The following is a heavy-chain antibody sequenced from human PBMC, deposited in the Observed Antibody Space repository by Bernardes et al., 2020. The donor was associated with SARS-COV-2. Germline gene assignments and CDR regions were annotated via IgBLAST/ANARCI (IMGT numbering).Heavy chain of an antibody. V-gene: IGHV4-59*11. CDR1: GGSLTNHY. J-gene: IGHJ6*02. CDR3: ARDGFYDSSGYPYGLDV. Sequence: SETLSLTCTVSGGSLTNHYWSWIRQPPGKGLEWIGYIYYSGNTNYNPSLKSRVTISLDTSKNQFSLKLSSVTAADTAVYYCARDGFYDSSGYPYGLDVWGRGTTVTVSS. CDR2: IYYSGNT. D-gene: IGHD3-22*01.